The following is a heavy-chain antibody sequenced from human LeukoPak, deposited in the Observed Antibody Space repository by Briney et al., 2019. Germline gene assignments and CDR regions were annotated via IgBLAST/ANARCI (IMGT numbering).Heavy chain of an antibody. CDR3: ARALGSPLDF. CDR1: GFTLSRSW. D-gene: IGHD1-26*01. Sequence: GGSLTLSCAASGFTLSRSWMHWVRQSPGKGLVWVSRLNDDGSTTTYADSVKGRFTISRDNAKNTLYLQMNSLRAEDTAVYYCARALGSPLDFWGQGTLVTVSS. CDR2: LNDDGSTT. J-gene: IGHJ4*02. V-gene: IGHV3-74*01.